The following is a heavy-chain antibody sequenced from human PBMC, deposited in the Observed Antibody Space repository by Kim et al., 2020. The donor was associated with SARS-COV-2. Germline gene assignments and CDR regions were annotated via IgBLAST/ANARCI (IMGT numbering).Heavy chain of an antibody. Sequence: GGSLRLSCAASGFTFSSYGMHWVRQAPGKGLEWVAVISYDGSNKYYADSVKGRFTISRDNSKNTQYLQMNSLRAEDTAVYYCAKDGTYYDILSGYYDYCYYGRDVWCQGTTVTVSS. CDR2: ISYDGSNK. J-gene: IGHJ6*02. V-gene: IGHV3-30*18. D-gene: IGHD3-9*01. CDR1: GFTFSSYG. CDR3: AKDGTYYDILSGYYDYCYYGRDV.